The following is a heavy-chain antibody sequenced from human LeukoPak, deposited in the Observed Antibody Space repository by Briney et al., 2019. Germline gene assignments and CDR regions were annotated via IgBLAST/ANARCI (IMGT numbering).Heavy chain of an antibody. Sequence: PSETLSLTCTVSGGSISSYYWSWIRQPPGKGLEWIGHIYYSGSTNYNPSLKSRVTMSLDTSKNQFSLKLSSVTAADTAVYHCARDSGSNFDYWGQGTLVTVSS. J-gene: IGHJ4*02. CDR2: IYYSGST. CDR3: ARDSGSNFDY. D-gene: IGHD2-15*01. CDR1: GGSISSYY. V-gene: IGHV4-59*01.